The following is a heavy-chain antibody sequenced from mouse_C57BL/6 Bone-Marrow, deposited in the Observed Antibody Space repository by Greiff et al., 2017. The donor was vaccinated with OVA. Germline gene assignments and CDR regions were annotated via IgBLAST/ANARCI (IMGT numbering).Heavy chain of an antibody. CDR3: ARSSIYYDYDGFAY. CDR1: GYTFTSYG. J-gene: IGHJ3*01. D-gene: IGHD2-4*01. Sequence: VKLQQSGAELARPGASVKLSCKASGYTFTSYGISWVKQRTGQGLEWIGEIYPRSGNTYYNEKFKGKATLTADKSSSTAYMELRSLTSEDSAVYFCARSSIYYDYDGFAYWGQGTLVTVSA. V-gene: IGHV1-81*01. CDR2: IYPRSGNT.